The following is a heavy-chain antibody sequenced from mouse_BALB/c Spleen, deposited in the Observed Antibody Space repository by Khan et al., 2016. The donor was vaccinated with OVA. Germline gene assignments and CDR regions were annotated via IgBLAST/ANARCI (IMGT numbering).Heavy chain of an antibody. D-gene: IGHD4-1*01. J-gene: IGHJ3*01. CDR1: GYSITSDYA. CDR2: IGYSGST. CDR3: ASLGPGFAY. V-gene: IGHV3-2*02. Sequence: EVQLQESGPGLVKPSQSLSLTCTVTGYSITSDYAWNWIRQFPGNKLEWMGYIGYSGSTSYNPSLKSRISITRDTSKHQFFLQLNSVTTEDTATYYCASLGPGFAYWGQGTLVTVSA.